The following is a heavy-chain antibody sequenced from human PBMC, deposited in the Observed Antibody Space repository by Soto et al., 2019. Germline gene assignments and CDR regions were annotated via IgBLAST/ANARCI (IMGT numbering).Heavy chain of an antibody. CDR2: IKWSSHAGAI. Sequence: EVQLVESGGGLVKPVGSLRLSCVASGFSFSNAWMNWVRQAPGKGLEWVGRIKWSSHAGAIDYAAPVKGRFTISRDDSKNTLYLPLNSLTTEDTAVYYCTRGGPLGNYFDYWGQGTLVTGSS. CDR1: GFSFSNAW. D-gene: IGHD2-15*01. CDR3: TRGGPLGNYFDY. J-gene: IGHJ4*02. V-gene: IGHV3-15*07.